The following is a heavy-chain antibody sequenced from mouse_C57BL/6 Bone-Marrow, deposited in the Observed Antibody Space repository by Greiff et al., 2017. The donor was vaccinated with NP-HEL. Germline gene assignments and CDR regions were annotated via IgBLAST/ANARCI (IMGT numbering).Heavy chain of an antibody. Sequence: QVQLQQSGAELVRPGTSVKMSCKASGYTFTNYWIGWAKQRPGHGLEWIGDIYPGGGYTNYNEKFKGKATLTADKASSTAYMQFSSLTAEDSAIYYCARRRTYDYGSSYDYAMDYWGQGTSVTVSS. CDR2: IYPGGGYT. D-gene: IGHD1-1*01. CDR3: ARRRTYDYGSSYDYAMDY. J-gene: IGHJ4*01. V-gene: IGHV1-63*01. CDR1: GYTFTNYW.